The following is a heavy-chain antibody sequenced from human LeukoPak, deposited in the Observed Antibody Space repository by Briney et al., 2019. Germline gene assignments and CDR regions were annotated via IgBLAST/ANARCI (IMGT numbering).Heavy chain of an antibody. V-gene: IGHV4-59*12. CDR2: IYYSGST. Sequence: SETLSLTCTVSGGSISSYYWSWIRQPPGKGLEWIGYIYYSGSTNYNPSLKSRVTISVDTSKNQFSLTLSSVTAAGTAVYYCARERSGSYYENFDYWGQGTLVTVSS. CDR1: GGSISSYY. CDR3: ARERSGSYYENFDY. J-gene: IGHJ4*02. D-gene: IGHD3-10*01.